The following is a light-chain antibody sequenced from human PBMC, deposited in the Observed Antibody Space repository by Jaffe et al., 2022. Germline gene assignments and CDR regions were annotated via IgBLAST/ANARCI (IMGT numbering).Light chain of an antibody. CDR3: ASWDDSLSGYV. J-gene: IGLJ1*01. CDR2: RNN. CDR1: SSSIGNNN. V-gene: IGLV1-47*01. Sequence: QSALTQPPSASGTPGQRVTISCSGSSSSIGNNNVYWYQQLPGTAPKLLIYRNNQRPSGVPDRFSGSKSGTSASLTISGLRSDDEADYYCASWDDSLSGYVFGSGTTVTVL.